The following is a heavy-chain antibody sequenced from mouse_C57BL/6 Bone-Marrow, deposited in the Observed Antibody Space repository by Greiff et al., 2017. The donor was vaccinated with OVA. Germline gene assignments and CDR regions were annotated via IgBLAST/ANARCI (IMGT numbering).Heavy chain of an antibody. CDR1: GYTFTSYW. J-gene: IGHJ4*01. V-gene: IGHV1-74*01. Sequence: QVQLQQPGAELVKPGASVKVSCKASGYTFTSYWMHWVKQRPGQGLEWIGKIHPSDSDTNYNQKFKGKATLTVYKSSSTAYMQLSSLTSEDSSVYDGAIFIYDGYSAMDYWGQGTSVTVSS. D-gene: IGHD2-3*01. CDR2: IHPSDSDT. CDR3: AIFIYDGYSAMDY.